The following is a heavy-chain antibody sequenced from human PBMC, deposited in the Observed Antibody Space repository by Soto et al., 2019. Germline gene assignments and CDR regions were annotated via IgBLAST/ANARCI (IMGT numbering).Heavy chain of an antibody. D-gene: IGHD6-13*01. CDR1: GYTFTSYY. CDR3: ARDPKGGDGSSSNWFDP. CDR2: INPSGGST. V-gene: IGHV1-46*01. J-gene: IGHJ5*02. Sequence: ASVKVSCKASGYTFTSYYMHWVRQAPGQGLEWMGIINPSGGSTSYAQKFQGRVTMTRDTSTSTVYMELNSLRDEDTAVYYCARDPKGGDGSSSNWFDPWGQGTLVTVSS.